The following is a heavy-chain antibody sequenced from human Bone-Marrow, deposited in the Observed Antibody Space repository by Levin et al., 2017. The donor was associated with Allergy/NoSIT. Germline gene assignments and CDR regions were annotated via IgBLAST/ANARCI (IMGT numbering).Heavy chain of an antibody. D-gene: IGHD2-2*01. V-gene: IGHV4-38-2*01. CDR1: GYSIENGYY. CDR3: ARGVDETGFCNSTSCSTTYLDL. Sequence: KTSETLSLTCAVSGYSIENGYYWGWIRQAPQRGLEWIGNVFHTGMTHYTSSLKSRVTISMDTSNNQFSLILTSLTAADTAVYYCARGVDETGFCNSTSCSTTYLDLWGQGTLVTVSS. J-gene: IGHJ4*02. CDR2: VFHTGMT.